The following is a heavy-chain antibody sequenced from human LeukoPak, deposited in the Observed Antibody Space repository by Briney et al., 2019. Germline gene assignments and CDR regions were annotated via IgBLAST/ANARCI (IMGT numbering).Heavy chain of an antibody. CDR3: ARPYGSGRYFDY. CDR1: GFTFSSYS. V-gene: IGHV3-21*01. Sequence: GGSLRLSCAASGFTFSSYSMNWVRQAPGKGLEWVSSIGSSSSYIYYADSVKGRFTISRDNAKNSLYLQMNSLRAEDTAVYYCARPYGSGRYFDYWGQGTLVTVSS. D-gene: IGHD3-10*01. CDR2: IGSSSSYI. J-gene: IGHJ4*02.